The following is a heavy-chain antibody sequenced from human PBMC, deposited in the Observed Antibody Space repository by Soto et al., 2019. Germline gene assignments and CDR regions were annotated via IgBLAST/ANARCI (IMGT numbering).Heavy chain of an antibody. D-gene: IGHD3-16*01. CDR3: AAASSTSGGYYGMDV. CDR1: GFTFTSSA. V-gene: IGHV1-58*02. CDR2: IVVGSGHT. J-gene: IGHJ6*02. Sequence: QMPLVQSGPEVKKPGTSVKVSCKTSGFTFTSSAMQWVRQARGQGLEWIGWIVVGSGHTNHAQKFQERVTITRDMSTSTAYMELSSLRSEDTAMYYCAAASSTSGGYYGMDVWGQGTTVTVSS.